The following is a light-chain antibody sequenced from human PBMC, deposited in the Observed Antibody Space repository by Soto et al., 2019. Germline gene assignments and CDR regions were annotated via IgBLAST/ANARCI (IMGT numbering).Light chain of an antibody. CDR3: SSYAGSIFV. Sequence: QSVLTQPPSASGSPGQSVTISCTGTSSDVGGYNSVSWYQQHPGKAPKLMIYEVSKRPSGVPDRFSGSKSGNTASLTVSGLQAEDEADYYCSSYAGSIFVFGTGTKLTVL. CDR1: SSDVGGYNS. CDR2: EVS. V-gene: IGLV2-8*01. J-gene: IGLJ1*01.